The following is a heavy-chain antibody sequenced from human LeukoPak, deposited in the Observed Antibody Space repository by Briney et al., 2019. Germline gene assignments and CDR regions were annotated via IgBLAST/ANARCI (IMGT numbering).Heavy chain of an antibody. CDR3: ARGGGYNYGIMEV. J-gene: IGHJ6*03. CDR2: LNPNSGNT. D-gene: IGHD5-18*01. Sequence: GASVKVSCKASGYTFTSYEINGVGQATGQGLEGMGWLNPNSGNTGYAQKFQGRVTITRNTSISTAYMELSSLGSEDTAVYYCARGGGYNYGIMEVWGKGTTVTVSS. CDR1: GYTFTSYE. V-gene: IGHV1-8*01.